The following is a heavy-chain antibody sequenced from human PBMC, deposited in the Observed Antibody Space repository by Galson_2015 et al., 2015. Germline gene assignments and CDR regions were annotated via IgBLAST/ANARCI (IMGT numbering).Heavy chain of an antibody. Sequence: SLRLSCAASGLTFSRYWMTWVRQAPGKGLEWVANIKEDGRAQNYVDSVKGRFTIPRDNAQNSLFLQMNSLTAEDTAVYYCARSLEILPPDYWGRGTLVTVSS. V-gene: IGHV3-7*01. J-gene: IGHJ4*02. CDR1: GLTFSRYW. CDR2: IKEDGRAQ. CDR3: ARSLEILPPDY. D-gene: IGHD1-7*01.